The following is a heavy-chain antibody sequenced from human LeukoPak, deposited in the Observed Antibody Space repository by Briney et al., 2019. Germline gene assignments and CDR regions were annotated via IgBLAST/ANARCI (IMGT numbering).Heavy chain of an antibody. V-gene: IGHV1-3*04. CDR3: AKERLVSGGSCYNF. Sequence: GASVKVSCKASGYPFTYYAIHWVRQAPGQRLEWMGWINIGDGNTRYSQKFQGRVTITRDTSANSAYMELSGLRSEDTAAYYCAKERLVSGGSCYNFWGLGTLVTVSS. CDR1: GYPFTYYA. J-gene: IGHJ4*02. D-gene: IGHD2-15*01. CDR2: INIGDGNT.